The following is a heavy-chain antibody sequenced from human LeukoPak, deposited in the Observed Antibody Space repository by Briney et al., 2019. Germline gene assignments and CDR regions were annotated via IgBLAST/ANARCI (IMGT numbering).Heavy chain of an antibody. Sequence: ASVKVSCKASGYTFTDNGISWVRQAPGEGLEWMGWISANSGKANYAQRFQGRVTMTRETSSSTVYMELRSLRSDDTAVYFCARDKNYRFDYWGQGTLVSVTS. CDR3: ARDKNYRFDY. V-gene: IGHV1-18*01. D-gene: IGHD3-16*02. CDR1: GYTFTDNG. J-gene: IGHJ4*02. CDR2: ISANSGKA.